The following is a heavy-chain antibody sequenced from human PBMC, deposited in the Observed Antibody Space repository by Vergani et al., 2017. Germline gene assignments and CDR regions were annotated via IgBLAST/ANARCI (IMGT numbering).Heavy chain of an antibody. CDR3: ARVLNGYDSCGSLAN. CDR1: GYTFTRYA. V-gene: IGHV7-4-1*02. J-gene: IGHJ4*02. D-gene: IGHD3-22*01. Sequence: QVQLVQSGSELKKPGASVKISCKASGYTFTRYAINWVRQAPGQGLDWMGWINTTTGNPTYAQGFTGRFVFSLDTSVTAAYLHINSLKAEDSALYYCARVLNGYDSCGSLANWDQGTVLTVSS. CDR2: INTTTGNP.